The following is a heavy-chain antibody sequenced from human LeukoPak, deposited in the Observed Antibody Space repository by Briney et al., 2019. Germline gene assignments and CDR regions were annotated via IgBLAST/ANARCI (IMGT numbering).Heavy chain of an antibody. J-gene: IGHJ6*03. V-gene: IGHV1-18*01. CDR1: GYTFTSYG. CDR3: ARDHKLRFLEWLPYYYYMDV. D-gene: IGHD3-3*01. CDR2: VSAYNGNT. Sequence: ASVKVSCKASGYTFTSYGISWVRQAPGQGLEWMGWVSAYNGNTNYAQKLQGRVTMTTDTSTSTAYMELRSLRSDDTAVYYCARDHKLRFLEWLPYYYYMDVWGKGTTVTVSS.